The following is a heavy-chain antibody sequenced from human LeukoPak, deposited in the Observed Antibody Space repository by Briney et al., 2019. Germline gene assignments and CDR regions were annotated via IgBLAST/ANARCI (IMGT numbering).Heavy chain of an antibody. V-gene: IGHV3-23*01. CDR2: ISGSGGST. Sequence: GGSLRLSCAASGFTFSSYAISSVRQAPGKGLGWGSAISGSGGSTYYADSVKGRFTISRDNSKNTLYLQMNSLRAEDTAVYYCAKSGRRWELLRNYFDYWGQGTLVTVSS. CDR3: AKSGRRWELLRNYFDY. D-gene: IGHD1-26*01. J-gene: IGHJ4*02. CDR1: GFTFSSYA.